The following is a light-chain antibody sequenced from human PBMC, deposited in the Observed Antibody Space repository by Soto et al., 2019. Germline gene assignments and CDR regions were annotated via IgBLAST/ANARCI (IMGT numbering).Light chain of an antibody. CDR2: GAS. J-gene: IGKJ4*01. CDR1: QDINSR. Sequence: AIRVTQSPSSFSASTGDRVSVTCRASQDINSRLAWYQQKPGKAPKLLIYGASTLQSGVPSRFSGSYSRTDFTLTINYLQSEDFATYYCQQYHDYPVTFGGGTKVEIK. V-gene: IGKV1-8*01. CDR3: QQYHDYPVT.